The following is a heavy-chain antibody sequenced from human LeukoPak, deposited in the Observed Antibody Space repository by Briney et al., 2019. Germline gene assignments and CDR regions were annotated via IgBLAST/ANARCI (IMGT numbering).Heavy chain of an antibody. CDR2: ISNTGST. D-gene: IGHD3-10*01. Sequence: SETLSLTCTVSGASISNYYCSWIRQPPGKGLKWIGYISNTGSTNYNPSLKSRVTISVDTSKNQLSLKLSSVTAADTAVYYCARGVGGSGISPEYWGQGTLVTVSS. J-gene: IGHJ4*02. CDR1: GASISNYY. V-gene: IGHV4-59*01. CDR3: ARGVGGSGISPEY.